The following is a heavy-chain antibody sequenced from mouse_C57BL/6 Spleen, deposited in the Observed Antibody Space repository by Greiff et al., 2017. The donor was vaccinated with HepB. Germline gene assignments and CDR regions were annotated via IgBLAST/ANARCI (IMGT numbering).Heavy chain of an antibody. CDR1: GYAFSSYW. Sequence: VKLQESGAELVKPGASVKISCKASGYAFSSYWMNWVKQRPGKGLEWIGQIYPGDGDTNYNGKFKGKATLTADKSSSTAYMQLSSLTSEDAAVYFCARQGYYGSSYYFDYWGQGTTLTVSS. CDR2: IYPGDGDT. D-gene: IGHD1-1*01. V-gene: IGHV1-80*01. CDR3: ARQGYYGSSYYFDY. J-gene: IGHJ2*01.